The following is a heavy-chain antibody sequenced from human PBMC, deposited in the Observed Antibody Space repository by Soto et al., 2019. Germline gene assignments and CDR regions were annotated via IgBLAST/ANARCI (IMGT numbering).Heavy chain of an antibody. Sequence: PSVKRSCKASGYPFSDNQIHWLRRAPGQGLEWMGRINPKSDDTNYAQKFQGRVTMTRDTSIDTAYLELTGLTSDDTATYYCARNHSLDYLRCVLASCGQGSLVTVSS. D-gene: IGHD4-17*01. J-gene: IGHJ1*01. CDR2: INPKSDDT. CDR3: ARNHSLDYLRCVLAS. CDR1: GYPFSDNQ. V-gene: IGHV1-2*02.